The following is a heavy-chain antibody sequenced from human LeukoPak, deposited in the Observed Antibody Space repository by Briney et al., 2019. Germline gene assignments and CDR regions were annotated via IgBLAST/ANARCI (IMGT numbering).Heavy chain of an antibody. Sequence: GGSLRLSRAASGFTFSRYAMSWVRQAPGKGLEWVAAISGSGGSTYYADSVKGGFTISRDNTKNRLYVQMNRLRAEDTAVYYCAKGTVGYYYDSSGPVEWGQGTLVTVSS. V-gene: IGHV3-23*01. J-gene: IGHJ4*02. CDR1: GFTFSRYA. D-gene: IGHD3-22*01. CDR2: ISGSGGST. CDR3: AKGTVGYYYDSSGPVE.